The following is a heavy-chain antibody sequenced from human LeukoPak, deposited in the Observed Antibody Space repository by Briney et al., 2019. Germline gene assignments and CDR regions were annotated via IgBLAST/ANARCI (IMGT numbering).Heavy chain of an antibody. Sequence: GASVKVSCKASGGTFSSYAISWVRQAPGQGLEWMGGIIPIFGTANYAQKFQGRVTITTDESTSTAYMELSSLSAEDTAVYYCARESGIMVGDYYYYYMDVWGIGTTVTVSS. CDR3: ARESGIMVGDYYYYYMDV. D-gene: IGHD1-26*01. V-gene: IGHV1-69*05. CDR2: IIPIFGTA. J-gene: IGHJ6*03. CDR1: GGTFSSYA.